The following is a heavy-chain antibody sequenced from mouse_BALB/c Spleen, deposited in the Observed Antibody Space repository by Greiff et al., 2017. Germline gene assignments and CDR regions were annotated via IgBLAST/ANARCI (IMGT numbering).Heavy chain of an antibody. J-gene: IGHJ4*01. CDR2: ISYSGST. D-gene: IGHD1-3*01. CDR1: GYSITSDYA. V-gene: IGHV3-2*02. CDR3: ARTYKGDY. Sequence: VQLKESGPGLVKPSQSLSLTCTVTGYSITSDYAWNWIRQFPGNKLEWMGYISYSGSTSYNPSLKSRISITRDTSKNQFFLQLNSVTTEDTATYYCARTYKGDYWGQGTSVTVSS.